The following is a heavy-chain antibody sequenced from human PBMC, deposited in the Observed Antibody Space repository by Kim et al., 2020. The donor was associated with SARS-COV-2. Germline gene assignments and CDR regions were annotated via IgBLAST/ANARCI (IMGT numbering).Heavy chain of an antibody. CDR1: GYSFINYW. D-gene: IGHD3-22*01. J-gene: IGHJ3*02. Sequence: GESLKISCKGSGYSFINYWIGWVRQMPGKGLEWMGIIYPGDSDTRYSPSFQGQVTISADKSISTAYLQWSSLKASDTAMYYCARQPDYFDSSDAFDIWGHGTMVTVSS. CDR2: IYPGDSDT. V-gene: IGHV5-51*01. CDR3: ARQPDYFDSSDAFDI.